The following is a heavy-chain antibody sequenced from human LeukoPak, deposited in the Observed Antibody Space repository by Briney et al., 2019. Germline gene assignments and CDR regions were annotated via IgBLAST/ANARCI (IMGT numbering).Heavy chain of an antibody. D-gene: IGHD4-11*01. J-gene: IGHJ1*01. CDR3: AKDAQRGFDYSNSLQN. CDR1: GFTFSHYG. V-gene: IGHV3-33*06. CDR2: IWSDGSDK. Sequence: GGSLRLSCAASGFTFSHYGMHWVRQTPGAGLEWVAVIWSDGSDKYYAKSVKGRFTISRDNSKNSLFLQMNSLRAEDTAVYYCAKDAQRGFDYSNSLQNWGQGILVTASS.